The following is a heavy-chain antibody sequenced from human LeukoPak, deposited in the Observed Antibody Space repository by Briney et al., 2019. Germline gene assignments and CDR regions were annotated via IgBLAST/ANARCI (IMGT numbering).Heavy chain of an antibody. CDR3: ARSQPPRPDYYDSSASPFDY. Sequence: PGGSLRLSCVASGFTFSSYAMHWVRQTPGKGLEYVSAISSNGGTTYYANSVKGRFTISRDNSKNTLYLQMGSLRAEDMAVYYCARSQPPRPDYYDSSASPFDYWGQGTLVTVS. J-gene: IGHJ4*02. CDR2: ISSNGGTT. CDR1: GFTFSSYA. V-gene: IGHV3-64*01. D-gene: IGHD3-22*01.